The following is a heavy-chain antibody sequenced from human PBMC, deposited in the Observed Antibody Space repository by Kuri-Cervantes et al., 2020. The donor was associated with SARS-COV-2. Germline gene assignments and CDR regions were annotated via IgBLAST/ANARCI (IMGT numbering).Heavy chain of an antibody. D-gene: IGHD6-13*01. CDR2: IYVHRT. Sequence: GGSLRLSCAASGFIVSDYYMTWVRQAPGKGLEWVSVIYVHRTEYADSVKGRFTISRDNSNNTVYLQMNSLRAEDAAVYYCARGRYTNSWYYFDYWGQGTLVTVSS. J-gene: IGHJ4*02. V-gene: IGHV3-53*01. CDR1: GFIVSDYY. CDR3: ARGRYTNSWYYFDY.